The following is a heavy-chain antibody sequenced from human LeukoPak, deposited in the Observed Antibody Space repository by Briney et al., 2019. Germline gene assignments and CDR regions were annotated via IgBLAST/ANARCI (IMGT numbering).Heavy chain of an antibody. V-gene: IGHV1-46*01. CDR2: INLSGGST. CDR1: GYIFTNYH. D-gene: IGHD2/OR15-2a*01. J-gene: IGHJ4*02. CDR3: AEYGHSPYFDD. Sequence: GASVKLSCKASGYIFTNYHMHWMRQAPGQGLEWMGIINLSGGSTNYAQKFQGRVTVTRDMSTSTVYMELSSLISEDTAVYYCAEYGHSPYFDDWGQGTLVTVSS.